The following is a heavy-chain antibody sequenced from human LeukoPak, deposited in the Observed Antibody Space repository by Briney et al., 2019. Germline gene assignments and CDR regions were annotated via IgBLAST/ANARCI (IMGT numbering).Heavy chain of an antibody. Sequence: PGGSLRLSCAASGFTFSSYWMHWVRQAPGKGLVWVSRINSDGSSTSYADSVKGRFTISRDNAKNTLYLQMNSLRAEDTAVYYCAKDQDPRKSGQDEYCQYGGQGTLVTVSS. D-gene: IGHD3-3*01. J-gene: IGHJ1*01. CDR2: INSDGSST. CDR3: AKDQDPRKSGQDEYCQY. V-gene: IGHV3-74*01. CDR1: GFTFSSYW.